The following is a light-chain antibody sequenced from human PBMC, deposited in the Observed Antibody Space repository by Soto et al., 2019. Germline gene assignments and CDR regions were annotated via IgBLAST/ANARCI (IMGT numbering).Light chain of an antibody. CDR3: MQALQTRWT. J-gene: IGKJ1*01. Sequence: DIVMTQSPLSLSVTPGEPASISCRSSQSLLHSNGNNNLDWYFQKPGQSPQLLIYFGSTRASGVPDKFSGSGSGTDFTLKISSVEAEDVGVYYCMQALQTRWTFGQGTKVEI. CDR2: FGS. V-gene: IGKV2-28*01. CDR1: QSLLHSNGNNN.